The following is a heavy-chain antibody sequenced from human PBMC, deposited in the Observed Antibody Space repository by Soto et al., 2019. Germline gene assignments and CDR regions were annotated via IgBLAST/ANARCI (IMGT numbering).Heavy chain of an antibody. CDR1: GGSISSYY. Sequence: ASETLSLTCTVSGGSISSYYWSWIRQPPGKGLEWIGYIYYSGSTNYNPSLKSRVTISVDTSKNQFSLKLSSVTAADTAVYYCARVSGGGRGITGTLYYYYGMDVWGQGTTVTVSS. D-gene: IGHD1-7*01. V-gene: IGHV4-59*01. CDR3: ARVSGGGRGITGTLYYYYGMDV. J-gene: IGHJ6*02. CDR2: IYYSGST.